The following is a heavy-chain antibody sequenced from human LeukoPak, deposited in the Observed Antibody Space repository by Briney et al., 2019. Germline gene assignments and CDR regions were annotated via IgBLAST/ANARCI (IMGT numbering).Heavy chain of an antibody. J-gene: IGHJ3*02. D-gene: IGHD2-21*01. V-gene: IGHV1-3*03. Sequence: ASVKVSCKASGYTFTTYTMHWVRQAPGQRLEWMGWINAVNGKKKYSQEFQGRVTITRDTSANTAYMELSSLRSEDMAVYYCARYSIAYDAFDIWGQGTMVTVSS. CDR3: ARYSIAYDAFDI. CDR2: INAVNGKK. CDR1: GYTFTTYT.